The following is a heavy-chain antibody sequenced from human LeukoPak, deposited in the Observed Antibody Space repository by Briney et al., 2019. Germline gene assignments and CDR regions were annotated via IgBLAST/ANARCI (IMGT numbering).Heavy chain of an antibody. J-gene: IGHJ4*02. CDR3: AKTYYYDSSGYLN. V-gene: IGHV3-23*01. Sequence: TGGSLRLSCAASGFTFSSYAMSWVRQAPGKGLEWVSAISGSGGSTYYADSVEGRFTISRDNSKNTLYLQMNSLRAEDTAVYYCAKTYYYDSSGYLNWGQGTLVTVSS. D-gene: IGHD3-22*01. CDR2: ISGSGGST. CDR1: GFTFSSYA.